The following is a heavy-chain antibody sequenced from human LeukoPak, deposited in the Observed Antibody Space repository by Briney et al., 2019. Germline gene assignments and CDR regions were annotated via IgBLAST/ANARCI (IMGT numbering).Heavy chain of an antibody. CDR1: GGSISSSNW. J-gene: IGHJ6*02. D-gene: IGHD2-2*01. V-gene: IGHV4-4*02. Sequence: PSGTLSLTCAVSGGSISSSNWWSWVRPPPGKGLEWIGEIYHSGSTNYNPSLKSRVTISVDKSKNQFSLKLSSVTAADTAVYYCARGPPAKPGTGYYYGMDVWGQGTTVTVSS. CDR3: ARGPPAKPGTGYYYGMDV. CDR2: IYHSGST.